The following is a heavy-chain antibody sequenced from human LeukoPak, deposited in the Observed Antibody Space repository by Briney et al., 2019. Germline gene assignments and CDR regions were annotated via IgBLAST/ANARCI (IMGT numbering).Heavy chain of an antibody. J-gene: IGHJ4*02. CDR2: ISGSGDST. CDR1: GFTFSSYA. Sequence: GGSLRLSCAASGFTFSSYAMSWVRQAPGKGLEWVSAISGSGDSTYYADSVKGRFTISRDNSKNTLYLQMNSLRAEDTAVYYCARVNDFWSGYFDRRPMISRRYFDYWGQGTLVTVSS. V-gene: IGHV3-23*01. D-gene: IGHD3-3*01. CDR3: ARVNDFWSGYFDRRPMISRRYFDY.